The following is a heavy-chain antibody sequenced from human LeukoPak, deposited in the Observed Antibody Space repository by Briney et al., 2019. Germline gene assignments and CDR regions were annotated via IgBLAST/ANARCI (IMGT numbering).Heavy chain of an antibody. Sequence: PGRSLRLSCAASGFTFSNYGMHWVRQAPGKGLEWVAVISDDGSNKYYAASVKGRFTISRDNSKNTLYLQMNSLRAEDTAVYYCAKERIWFGELLRSKDVWGQGTTVTVSS. D-gene: IGHD3-10*01. CDR1: GFTFSNYG. CDR3: AKERIWFGELLRSKDV. V-gene: IGHV3-30*18. J-gene: IGHJ6*02. CDR2: ISDDGSNK.